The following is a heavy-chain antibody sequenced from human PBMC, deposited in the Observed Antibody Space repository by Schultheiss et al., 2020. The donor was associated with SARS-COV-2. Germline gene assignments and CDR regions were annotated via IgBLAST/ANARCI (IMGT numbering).Heavy chain of an antibody. D-gene: IGHD2-2*01. CDR1: GGSFSGYY. Sequence: SETLSLTCAVYGGSFSGYYWSWIRQPPGKGLEWIGYIYHSGSTYYNPSLKSRVTISVDRSKNQFSLKLSSVTAADTAVYYCASLPTAMPNPFDYWGQGTLVTVSS. V-gene: IGHV4-34*01. J-gene: IGHJ4*02. CDR3: ASLPTAMPNPFDY. CDR2: IYHSGST.